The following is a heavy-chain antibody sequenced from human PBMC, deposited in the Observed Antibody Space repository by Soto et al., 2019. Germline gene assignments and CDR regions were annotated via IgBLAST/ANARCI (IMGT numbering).Heavy chain of an antibody. CDR3: ARDSGGDDRFNALDI. V-gene: IGHV4-31*03. Sequence: PSETLSLTCTVSGGSISSGGYYWNWVRQHPGKGLEWIGYIYYSGTTYYNPSLKSRVTISLDTSKNQFSLKLSSVTAADTAVYYCARDSGGDDRFNALDIWGQGTMVTVSS. CDR2: IYYSGTT. CDR1: GGSISSGGYY. J-gene: IGHJ3*02. D-gene: IGHD2-21*02.